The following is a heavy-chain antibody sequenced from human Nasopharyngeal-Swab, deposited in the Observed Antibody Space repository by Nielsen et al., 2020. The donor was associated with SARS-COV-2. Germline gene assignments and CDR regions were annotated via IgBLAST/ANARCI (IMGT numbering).Heavy chain of an antibody. J-gene: IGHJ6*02. CDR1: GGTFSSYA. CDR3: ASQGGGDYYDSRRYYNYVMDV. Sequence: SVKVSCKASGGTFSSYAISWVRQAPGQGLEWMGRIIPIFGIANYAQKLQGRVTITADKSTSTAYMELGSLRPGDTAVYYCASQGGGDYYDSRRYYNYVMDVWGQGTTVTVSS. V-gene: IGHV1-69*04. D-gene: IGHD3-22*01. CDR2: IIPIFGIA.